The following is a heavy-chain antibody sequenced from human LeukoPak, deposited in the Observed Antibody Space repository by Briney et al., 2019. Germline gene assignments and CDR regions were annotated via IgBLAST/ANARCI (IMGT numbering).Heavy chain of an antibody. J-gene: IGHJ3*02. Sequence: GGSLRLSCAASGFTFDDYAMHWVRQAPGKGLEWVSLISRDGGSTYYADSVKGRFTISRDNAKNTLYLQMNSLRAEDTAVYYCAKDLYYYDSSGYYLDAFDIWGQGTMVTVSS. CDR2: ISRDGGST. CDR3: AKDLYYYDSSGYYLDAFDI. D-gene: IGHD3-22*01. V-gene: IGHV3-43D*03. CDR1: GFTFDDYA.